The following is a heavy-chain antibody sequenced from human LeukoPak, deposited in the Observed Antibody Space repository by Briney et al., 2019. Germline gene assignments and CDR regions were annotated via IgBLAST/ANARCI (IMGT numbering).Heavy chain of an antibody. D-gene: IGHD3-10*01. CDR3: AKYGSGSYYNGAGGFDP. V-gene: IGHV3-21*04. J-gene: IGHJ5*02. CDR1: GFTFSSYS. Sequence: GGSLRLSCAASGFTFSSYSMNWVRQAPGKGLEWVSSISSSSSYIYYADSVKGRFTISRDNAKNSLYLQMNSLRAEDTAVYYCAKYGSGSYYNGAGGFDPWGQGTLVTVSS. CDR2: ISSSSSYI.